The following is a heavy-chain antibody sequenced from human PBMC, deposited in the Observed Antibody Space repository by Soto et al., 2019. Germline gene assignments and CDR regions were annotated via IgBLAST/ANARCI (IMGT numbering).Heavy chain of an antibody. J-gene: IGHJ4*02. CDR1: GITFTNSA. CDR2: IVVGSGNT. Sequence: SVKVSCKASGITFTNSAMQWVRQARGQRLEWMGWIVVGSGNTNYAQKFQERVTITRDMSTSTAYMELSSLRSEDTAVYYCAAGGDSSGIVDYWGPGTLVTVSS. D-gene: IGHD6-19*01. CDR3: AAGGDSSGIVDY. V-gene: IGHV1-58*02.